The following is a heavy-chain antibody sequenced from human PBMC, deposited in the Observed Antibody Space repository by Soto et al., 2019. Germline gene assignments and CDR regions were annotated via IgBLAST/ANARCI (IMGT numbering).Heavy chain of an antibody. CDR2: IRRNAYGGTT. CDR3: TRASSLDFDF. J-gene: IGHJ4*02. CDR1: GFTFVDYA. Sequence: PGGSLRLSCTTSGFTFVDYALSWVRQAPGKGLEWVGFIRRNAYGGTTDYAASVKGRFTISRDDSKSIAYLQMNSLRTEDTALYYCTRASSLDFDFWGQGTLVPVSS. D-gene: IGHD3-16*01. V-gene: IGHV3-49*04.